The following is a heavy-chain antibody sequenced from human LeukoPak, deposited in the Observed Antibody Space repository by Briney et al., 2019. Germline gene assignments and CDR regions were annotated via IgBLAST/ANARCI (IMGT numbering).Heavy chain of an antibody. CDR1: GFTFSSYA. J-gene: IGHJ6*02. Sequence: GGSLRLSCAASGFTFSSYAMNWVRQAPGKGLEWVSAISGSGGITYYADSVKGRFTISRDNSKNTLYLQMNSLRAEDTAVYYCAKHIFGVVTKAVAYYYYGMDVWGQGTTVTVSS. CDR3: AKHIFGVVTKAVAYYYYGMDV. V-gene: IGHV3-23*01. CDR2: ISGSGGIT. D-gene: IGHD3-3*01.